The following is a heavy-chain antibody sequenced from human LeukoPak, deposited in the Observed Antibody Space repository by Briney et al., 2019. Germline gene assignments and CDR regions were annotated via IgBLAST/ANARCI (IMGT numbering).Heavy chain of an antibody. D-gene: IGHD2-2*01. J-gene: IGHJ4*02. CDR1: GYTFTNYG. V-gene: IGHV1-18*01. CDR2: ISAYNGNT. Sequence: ASVKVSCKASGYTFTNYGITWVRQAPGQGLEWMGWISAYNGNTRYAQKFQGRVTMTTDTSTSTALLELRSLRSDDTAIYYCARDYSHYCSSTSCSFYFDYWGQGTLVTVSS. CDR3: ARDYSHYCSSTSCSFYFDY.